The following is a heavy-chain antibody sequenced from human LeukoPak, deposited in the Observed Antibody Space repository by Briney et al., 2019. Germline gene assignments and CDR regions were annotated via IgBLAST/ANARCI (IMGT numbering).Heavy chain of an antibody. CDR2: IYYSGIT. J-gene: IGHJ6*03. D-gene: IGHD1-1*01. Sequence: TSETLSLTCSVSGGSMSTMSYYWGWIRQAPGKGLEWIGSIYYSGITYHNPSLKSRVTISVDTSKKQFSLELTSVTAADTAVYYCARRKRDEFWNGYYYYYMDVWGKGTTVTVPS. V-gene: IGHV4-39*01. CDR1: GGSMSTMSYY. CDR3: ARRKRDEFWNGYYYYYMDV.